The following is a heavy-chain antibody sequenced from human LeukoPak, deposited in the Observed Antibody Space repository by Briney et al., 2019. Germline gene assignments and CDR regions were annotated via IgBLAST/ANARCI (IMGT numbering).Heavy chain of an antibody. J-gene: IGHJ4*02. CDR3: ARENYYDGSGSPSASAPVDH. D-gene: IGHD3-22*01. CDR1: GYTFTSYF. V-gene: IGHV1-46*01. CDR2: INPSGGST. Sequence: ASVKVSCKASGYTFTSYFIHWVRQAPGQGLEWMGIINPSGGSTSYALKFQGRVTMTRDTSTSIAYMELSTLRSEDTAVYYCARENYYDGSGSPSASAPVDHWGQGTLVTVSS.